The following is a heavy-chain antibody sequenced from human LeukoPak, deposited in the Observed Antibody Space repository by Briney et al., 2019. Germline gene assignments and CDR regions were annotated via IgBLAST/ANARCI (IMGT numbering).Heavy chain of an antibody. D-gene: IGHD1-1*01. CDR3: ARDKQPGDY. J-gene: IGHJ4*02. CDR2: IYYSGDT. V-gene: IGHV4-59*01. Sequence: PSQTLSLTCTLSVDSISPDYWGSIRQPPGQGLEWICCIYYSGDTTYNPSLKSRVTMSVDTSKNQFSLNLSSVTAADTAVYYCARDKQPGDYWGQGALVTVSS. CDR1: VDSISPDY.